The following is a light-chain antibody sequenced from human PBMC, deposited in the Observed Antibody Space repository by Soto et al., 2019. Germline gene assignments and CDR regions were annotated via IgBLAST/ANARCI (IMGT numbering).Light chain of an antibody. Sequence: LDQPPPASGAPGPAVPISSTGTSIDVGGYNYVSWYQQHPGKAPKLMIYEVSKRPSGVPDRFSGSKSGNTASLTVSGLQAEDEADYYCSSYAGSNNVFGTGTKVTVL. CDR2: EVS. J-gene: IGLJ1*01. CDR3: SSYAGSNNV. CDR1: SIDVGGYNY. V-gene: IGLV2-8*01.